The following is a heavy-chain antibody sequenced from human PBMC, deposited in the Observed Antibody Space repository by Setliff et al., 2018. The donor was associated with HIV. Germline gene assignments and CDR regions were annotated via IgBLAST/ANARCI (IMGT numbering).Heavy chain of an antibody. D-gene: IGHD3-3*01. Sequence: GASVKVSCKASGGTFINYAISWVRQAPGQGLEWMGGIIPMYSAANYAQKFQGRVTLTADEATRTAYMELSSLRSEDTAVYYCASWPDFWSGYPNYYYHQYMDVWGKGTTVTVSS. J-gene: IGHJ6*03. V-gene: IGHV1-69*13. CDR1: GGTFINYA. CDR3: ASWPDFWSGYPNYYYHQYMDV. CDR2: IIPMYSAA.